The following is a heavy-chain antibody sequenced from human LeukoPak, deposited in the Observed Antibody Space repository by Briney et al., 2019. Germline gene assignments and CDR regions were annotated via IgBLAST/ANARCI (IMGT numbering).Heavy chain of an antibody. D-gene: IGHD3-3*01. CDR2: IYYSGST. CDR3: ARHVRFLEWLSSYYFDY. V-gene: IGHV4-39*01. Sequence: EPSETLSLTCTVSGGSISSSSYYWGWIRQPPGNGLERIGSIYYSGSTYYNPSLKSRVTISVDTSKSQFSLRLTSVTAADTAVYYCARHVRFLEWLSSYYFDYWGQGTLVTVSS. J-gene: IGHJ4*02. CDR1: GGSISSSSYY.